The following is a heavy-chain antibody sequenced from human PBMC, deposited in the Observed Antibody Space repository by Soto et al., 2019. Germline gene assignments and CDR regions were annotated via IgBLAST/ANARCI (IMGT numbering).Heavy chain of an antibody. J-gene: IGHJ4*02. Sequence: GGSLRLSCAASGFTFSSYAMSWVRQAPGKGLEWVSAISGSGGSTYYADSVKGRFTISRDNSKNTLYLQMNSLRAEDTAVYSCAKDSGRVGAHYFDYWGQGTLVTVSS. V-gene: IGHV3-23*01. CDR2: ISGSGGST. CDR3: AKDSGRVGAHYFDY. D-gene: IGHD1-26*01. CDR1: GFTFSSYA.